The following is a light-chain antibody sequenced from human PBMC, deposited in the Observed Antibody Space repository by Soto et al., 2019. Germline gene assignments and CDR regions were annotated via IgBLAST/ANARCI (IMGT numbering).Light chain of an antibody. CDR3: QQYNNWWT. Sequence: EIVMTQSPATLSVSPGVRATLSCRASQSVSSNLAWYQLKPGQAPRLLIYGASTRATGIPARFSGSGSGTEFTLTISSLQSEDFAVYYCQQYNNWWTFGQGTKVDIK. CDR1: QSVSSN. V-gene: IGKV3-15*01. CDR2: GAS. J-gene: IGKJ1*01.